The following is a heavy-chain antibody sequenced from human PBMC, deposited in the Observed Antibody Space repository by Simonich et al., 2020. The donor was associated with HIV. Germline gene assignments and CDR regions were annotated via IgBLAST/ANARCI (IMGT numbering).Heavy chain of an antibody. Sequence: QVQLQQWGAGLFKPSETLSLTCGVYGGSCSGYYWSWIPQPPGKGLECIGETNHSGRTNYNLALKSRVTISEDPSKHQFSLKLSSVTAADTAVYYCARRVYYYDSSDYLVPDALDIWGRGTMVIVSS. CDR1: GGSCSGYY. V-gene: IGHV4-34*01. CDR3: ARRVYYYDSSDYLVPDALDI. D-gene: IGHD3-22*01. CDR2: TNHSGRT. J-gene: IGHJ3*02.